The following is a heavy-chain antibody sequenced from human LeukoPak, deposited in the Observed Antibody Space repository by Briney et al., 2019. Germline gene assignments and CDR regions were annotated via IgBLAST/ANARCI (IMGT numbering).Heavy chain of an antibody. Sequence: PSETLSLTCAVYGGSFSGYYWSWIRQPPGKGLEWIGEINRSGSTYYNPSLKSRVTISVDTSKNQFSLKLSSVTAADTAVYYCARGSKYYDFWSGFFYFDYWGQGTLVTVSS. D-gene: IGHD3-3*01. CDR2: INRSGST. V-gene: IGHV4-34*01. J-gene: IGHJ4*02. CDR1: GGSFSGYY. CDR3: ARGSKYYDFWSGFFYFDY.